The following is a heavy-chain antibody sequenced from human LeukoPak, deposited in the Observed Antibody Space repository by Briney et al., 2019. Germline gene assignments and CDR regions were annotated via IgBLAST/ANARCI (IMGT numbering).Heavy chain of an antibody. CDR3: ATGTYRERFYS. D-gene: IGHD3-16*02. J-gene: IGHJ4*02. Sequence: GGSLRLSCAASGFSFSNNWMFWVRQAPGKGLEWVATMNQDGRERFYVDSVKGRFTISRDNTKNSLYLQMNSVNAEETAMYFCATGTYRERFYSWGQGTLVTVSS. V-gene: IGHV3-7*01. CDR2: MNQDGRER. CDR1: GFSFSNNW.